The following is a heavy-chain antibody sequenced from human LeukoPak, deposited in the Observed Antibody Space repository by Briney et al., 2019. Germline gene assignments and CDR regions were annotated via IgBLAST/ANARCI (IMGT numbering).Heavy chain of an antibody. J-gene: IGHJ4*02. CDR2: IYYSGST. D-gene: IGHD1-26*01. CDR1: GGSISSSSYY. V-gene: IGHV4-39*07. Sequence: SETLSLTCTVSGGSISSSSYYWGWIRQPPGKGLEWIGSIYYSGSTYYNPSLKSRVTISVDTSKNQFSLKLSSVTAADTAVYYCARDFGWELEARFDYWGQGTLVTVSS. CDR3: ARDFGWELEARFDY.